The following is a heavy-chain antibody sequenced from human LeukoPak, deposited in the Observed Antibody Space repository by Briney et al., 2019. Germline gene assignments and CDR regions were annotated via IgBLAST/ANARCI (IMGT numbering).Heavy chain of an antibody. CDR1: GFTFSSFA. CDR3: AKGNIVATTCYFDY. V-gene: IGHV3-23*01. D-gene: IGHD5-12*01. J-gene: IGHJ4*02. Sequence: GGSLRLSCAASGFTFSSFAMGWVHQAPGKGLQWVSAIGGSGATIYYADSVKGRFTISRDNSKNTLYLQMNSLRAEDTAVYYCAKGNIVATTCYFDYWGQGTLVTVSS. CDR2: IGGSGATI.